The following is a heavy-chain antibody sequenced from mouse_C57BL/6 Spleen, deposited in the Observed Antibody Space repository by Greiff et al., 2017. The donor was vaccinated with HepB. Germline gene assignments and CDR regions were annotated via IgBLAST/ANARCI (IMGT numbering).Heavy chain of an antibody. D-gene: IGHD1-1*01. CDR1: GFTFSDYG. V-gene: IGHV5-17*01. J-gene: IGHJ3*01. CDR2: ISSGSSTI. CDR3: ARDYYGSVAWFAY. Sequence: EVKLMESGGGLVKPGGSLKLSCAASGFTFSDYGMHWVRQAPEKGLEWVAYISSGSSTIYYADTVKGRFTISRDNAKNTLFLQMTSLGSEDMAMFYCARDYYGSVAWFAYWGQGTLVTVSA.